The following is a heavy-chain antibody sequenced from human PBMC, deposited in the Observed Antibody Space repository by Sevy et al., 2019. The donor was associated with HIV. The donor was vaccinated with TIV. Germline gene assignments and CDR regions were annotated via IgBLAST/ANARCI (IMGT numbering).Heavy chain of an antibody. V-gene: IGHV3-11*06. CDR2: ISSGSSYT. CDR1: GFTFSDYY. J-gene: IGHJ4*02. Sequence: GGSLRLSCAASGFTFSDYYMTWIRQSPGKGLQWISYISSGSSYTNYADSVKGRFTISRDNAKNSLYLEIHTLRPEDTAVYYCARSRSNYAVYYFDYWGQGTVVTVSS. CDR3: ARSRSNYAVYYFDY. D-gene: IGHD1-1*01.